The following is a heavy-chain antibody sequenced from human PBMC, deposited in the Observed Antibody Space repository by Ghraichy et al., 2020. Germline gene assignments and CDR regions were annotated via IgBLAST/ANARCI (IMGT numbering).Heavy chain of an antibody. D-gene: IGHD3-22*01. CDR2: ISSSGSTI. J-gene: IGHJ4*02. V-gene: IGHV3-11*04. CDR1: GFTFSDYY. CDR3: ARFVTMTQLAWDY. Sequence: GESLNISCAASGFTFSDYYMSWIRQAPGKGLEWVSYISSSGSTIYYADSVKGRFTISRDNAKNSLYLQMNSLRAEDTAVYYCARFVTMTQLAWDYWGQGTLVTVSS.